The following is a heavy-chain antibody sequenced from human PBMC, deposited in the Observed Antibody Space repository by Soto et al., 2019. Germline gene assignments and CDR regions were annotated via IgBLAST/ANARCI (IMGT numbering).Heavy chain of an antibody. D-gene: IGHD2-2*02. V-gene: IGHV3-33*01. CDR1: GFTFSSYG. J-gene: IGHJ6*03. CDR2: IWYDGSNK. CDR3: ARGYPPREHCSSTSCYRRDYYYYYMDV. Sequence: GSLRLSCAASGFTFSSYGMHWVRQAPGKGLEWVAVIWYDGSNKYYADSVKGRFTISRDNSKNTLYLQMNSLRAEDTAVYYCARGYPPREHCSSTSCYRRDYYYYYMDVWGKGTTVTVSS.